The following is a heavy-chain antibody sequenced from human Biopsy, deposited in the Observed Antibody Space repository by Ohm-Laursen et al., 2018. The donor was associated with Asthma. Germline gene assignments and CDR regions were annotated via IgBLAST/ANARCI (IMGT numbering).Heavy chain of an antibody. D-gene: IGHD5-12*01. Sequence: SVKVSCKASGYSFTDYYMNWVRQAPGQGLEWMGGLIPVLGTPDHAQMFEGRVTITADESTSTAYMELSSLSSEDTAVYYCARGYSGSDRIVYYYSGLEVWGQGTTVTVSS. CDR1: GYSFTDYY. V-gene: IGHV1-69*13. CDR3: ARGYSGSDRIVYYYSGLEV. CDR2: LIPVLGTP. J-gene: IGHJ6*02.